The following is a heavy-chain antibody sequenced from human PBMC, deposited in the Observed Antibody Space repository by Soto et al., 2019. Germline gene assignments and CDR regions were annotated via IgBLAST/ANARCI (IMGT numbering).Heavy chain of an antibody. CDR1: GFTFSSYW. CDR2: IKSDGSTT. Sequence: EVQLVESGGGLVQPGGSLRLSCAASGFTFSSYWMHWVRQAPGKGLVWVSRIKSDGSTTTYADSVKGRFTISRDNAKNTLYLQMNTLRAEDTAVYFCARDSYCSSTSCPRYYYYYGMDVWGQGTTVTVSS. D-gene: IGHD2-2*01. CDR3: ARDSYCSSTSCPRYYYYYGMDV. J-gene: IGHJ6*02. V-gene: IGHV3-74*01.